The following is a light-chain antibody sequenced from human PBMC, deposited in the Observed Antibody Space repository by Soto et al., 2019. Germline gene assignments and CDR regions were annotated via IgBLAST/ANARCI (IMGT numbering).Light chain of an antibody. CDR3: QQYDNLPPSLA. Sequence: DIQMNQSPSSLSASVGDRVTITCQASQDISNYLNWYQQKPGKAPKLLIYDASNLETGVPSRFSGRGSGTDFTFTISILQPEDIATCYCQQYDNLPPSLAFGGGTKVEIK. V-gene: IGKV1-33*01. J-gene: IGKJ4*01. CDR2: DAS. CDR1: QDISNY.